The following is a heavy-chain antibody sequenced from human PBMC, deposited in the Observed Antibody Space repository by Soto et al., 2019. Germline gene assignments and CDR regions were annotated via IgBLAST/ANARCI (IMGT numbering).Heavy chain of an antibody. Sequence: PGGSLRLSCAASGFTFSSYAMSWVRQAPGKGLEWVSAISGSGGSTYYADSVKGRFTISRDNSKNTLYLQMNSLRAEDTAVYYCAISLKQWLTNFDYWGQGTLVTVSS. J-gene: IGHJ4*02. D-gene: IGHD6-19*01. V-gene: IGHV3-23*01. CDR3: AISLKQWLTNFDY. CDR1: GFTFSSYA. CDR2: ISGSGGST.